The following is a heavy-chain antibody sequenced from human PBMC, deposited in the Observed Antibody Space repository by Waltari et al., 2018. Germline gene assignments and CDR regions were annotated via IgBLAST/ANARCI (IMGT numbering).Heavy chain of an antibody. CDR3: ARQGYCGGDCYSDT. CDR2: ISYRGAT. D-gene: IGHD2-21*01. CDR1: GDSLTSDIYY. J-gene: IGHJ5*02. Sequence: QLQLQESGPGRVTPSETLSLTCTVSGDSLTSDIYYWGWIRQPPGKGLEWIATISYRGATYYSPSLKSRVTISIDMSKNQFSLKVTSVTAADTAVYYCARQGYCGGDCYSDTWGQGTLVTVSP. V-gene: IGHV4-39*01.